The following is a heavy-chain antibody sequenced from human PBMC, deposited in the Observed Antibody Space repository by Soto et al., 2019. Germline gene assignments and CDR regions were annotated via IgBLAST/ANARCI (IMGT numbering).Heavy chain of an antibody. CDR1: RFTFSSYG. J-gene: IGHJ6*02. Sequence: PGGSLRLSCAASRFTFSSYGMHWVRQAPGKGLEWVAVISYDGSNKYYADSVKGRFTISRDNSKNTLYLQMNSLRAEDTAVYYCAKDDDGYSYGFYYYYYGMDVWGQGTRVTVSS. D-gene: IGHD5-18*01. CDR3: AKDDDGYSYGFYYYYYGMDV. CDR2: ISYDGSNK. V-gene: IGHV3-30*18.